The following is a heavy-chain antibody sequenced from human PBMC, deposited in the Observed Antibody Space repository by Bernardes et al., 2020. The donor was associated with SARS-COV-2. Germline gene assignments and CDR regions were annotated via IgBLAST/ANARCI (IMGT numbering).Heavy chain of an antibody. J-gene: IGHJ4*02. CDR2: VWSDSSNK. D-gene: IGHD3-9*01. Sequence: GGSLRLSCAASGFTFSYYGMHWVRQAPGKGLEWVATVWSDSSNKYYEDSVKGRFTISRDNSKRTLYLQMNSVRAEDTAVYYCAKSHRDSTGYYAYYYDNWGQGTLVSVPS. CDR3: AKSHRDSTGYYAYYYDN. CDR1: GFTFSYYG. V-gene: IGHV3-33*06.